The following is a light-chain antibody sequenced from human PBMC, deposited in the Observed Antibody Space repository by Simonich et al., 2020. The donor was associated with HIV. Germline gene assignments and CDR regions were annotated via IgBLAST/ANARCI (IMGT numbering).Light chain of an antibody. CDR1: QSLLHSDGKTY. J-gene: IGKJ2*01. CDR2: EIF. V-gene: IGKV2D-29*02. Sequence: DIMMTQTPLSLSVTPGQPASISCKSSQSLLHSDGKTYLYWYLQKPGQSPQLLIYEIFNRFSGVPDRFSGSGSGTDFTLKISRVEAEDVGVYYCMQGIQSPKTFGQGTKLEIK. CDR3: MQGIQSPKT.